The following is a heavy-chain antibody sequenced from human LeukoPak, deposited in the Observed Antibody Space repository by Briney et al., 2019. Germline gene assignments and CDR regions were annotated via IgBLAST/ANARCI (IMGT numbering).Heavy chain of an antibody. D-gene: IGHD3-16*02. CDR2: IYPGDSDT. CDR3: ARMIGLGEVSPYFDY. J-gene: IGHJ4*02. V-gene: IGHV5-51*01. CDR1: GYSFTSNR. Sequence: GESLKISCKGSGYSFTSNRIGWVRQMPGKGLEWMGIIYPGDSDTRYSPSFQGQVTISADKSITTAYLQWSSLKASDTAMYYCARMIGLGEVSPYFDYWGQGSLVTVSS.